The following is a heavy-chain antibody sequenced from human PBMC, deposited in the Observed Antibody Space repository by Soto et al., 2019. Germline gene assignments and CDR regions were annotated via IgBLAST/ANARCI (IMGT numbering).Heavy chain of an antibody. CDR1: GFTFSSYG. CDR3: AKDTYYYDSSGYLDY. CDR2: ISYDGSNK. Sequence: QVQLVESGGGVVQPGRSLRLSCAASGFTFSSYGMHWVRQAPGKGLEWVAVISYDGSNKYYADSVKGRFTISRDNSKKTLYLQMNSLRAEDTAVYYCAKDTYYYDSSGYLDYWGQGTLFTVSS. V-gene: IGHV3-30*18. D-gene: IGHD3-22*01. J-gene: IGHJ4*02.